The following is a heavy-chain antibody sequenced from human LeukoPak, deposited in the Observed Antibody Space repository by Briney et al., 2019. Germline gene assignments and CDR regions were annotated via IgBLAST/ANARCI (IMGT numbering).Heavy chain of an antibody. CDR3: ARQSIVVTHAPLGDY. J-gene: IGHJ4*02. V-gene: IGHV3-21*01. D-gene: IGHD1-26*01. Sequence: GGSLRLSCAASGFTFSSYSMNWVRQAPGKGLEWVSSISSSSSYIYYADSVKGRFTISRDNAKNSLYLQMNSLRAEDTAVYYCARQSIVVTHAPLGDYWGQGTLVTVSS. CDR1: GFTFSSYS. CDR2: ISSSSSYI.